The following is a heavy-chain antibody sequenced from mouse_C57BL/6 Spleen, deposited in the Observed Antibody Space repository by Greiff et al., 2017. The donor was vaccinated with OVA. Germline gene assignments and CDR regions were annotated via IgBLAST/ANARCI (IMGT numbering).Heavy chain of an antibody. V-gene: IGHV1-9*01. CDR1: GYTFTGYW. J-gene: IGHJ4*01. CDR2: ILPGSGST. Sequence: VQLQQSGAELMKPGASVKLSCKATGYTFTGYWIEWVKQRPGHGLEWIGEILPGSGSTNYTEKFKGKATFTADTSSKTAYMQLSSLTTEDSAIYYCALTIVTTRVYYAMDYWGQGTSVTVSS. D-gene: IGHD2-5*01. CDR3: ALTIVTTRVYYAMDY.